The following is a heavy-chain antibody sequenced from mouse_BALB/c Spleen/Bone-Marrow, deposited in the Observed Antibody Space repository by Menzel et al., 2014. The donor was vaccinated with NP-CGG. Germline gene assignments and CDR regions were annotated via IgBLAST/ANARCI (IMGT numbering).Heavy chain of an antibody. CDR2: IYPGDGDT. V-gene: IGHV1-80*01. D-gene: IGHD2-1*01. CDR3: ARVYYGNLDY. CDR1: CYEFSSYW. J-gene: IGHJ4*01. Sequence: QVQLQQSGAELVRPGSSVKISCKASCYEFSSYWMNWVKQRPGQGLEWIGQIYPGDGDTNYNGKFKGKATLTADKSSSTAYMQVSSLTSEDSAVYFCARVYYGNLDYWGQGTSVTVSS.